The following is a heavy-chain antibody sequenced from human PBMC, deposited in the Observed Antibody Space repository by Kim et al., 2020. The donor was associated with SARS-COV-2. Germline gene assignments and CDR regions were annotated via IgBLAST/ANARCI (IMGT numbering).Heavy chain of an antibody. V-gene: IGHV4-59*01. CDR3: ARGYYYGSGSYYPPLGY. Sequence: SETLSLTCTVSGGSISSYYWSWIRQPPGKGLEWIGYIYYSGSTNYNPSLKSRVTISVDTSKNQFSLKLSSVTAADTAVYYCARGYYYGSGSYYPPLGYWGQGTLVTVSS. D-gene: IGHD3-10*01. J-gene: IGHJ4*02. CDR2: IYYSGST. CDR1: GGSISSYY.